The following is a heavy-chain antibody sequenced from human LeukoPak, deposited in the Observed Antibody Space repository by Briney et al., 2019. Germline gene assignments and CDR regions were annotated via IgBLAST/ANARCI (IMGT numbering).Heavy chain of an antibody. CDR1: GASMKSSEYY. V-gene: IGHV4-39*07. J-gene: IGHJ6*03. Sequence: SETLSLTCSVSGASMKSSEYYWAWVRQAPGKGLEWIGNIYSSGSTFYHPSLKSRVTISVDTSKNQFSLKLSSVTAADTAVYYCARTIVRGVNYYYYYYMDVWGKGTTVTISS. CDR3: ARTIVRGVNYYYYYYMDV. CDR2: IYSSGST. D-gene: IGHD3-10*01.